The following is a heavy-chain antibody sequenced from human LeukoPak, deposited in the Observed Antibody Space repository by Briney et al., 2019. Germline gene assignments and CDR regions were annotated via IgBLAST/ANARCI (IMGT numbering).Heavy chain of an antibody. CDR2: IYYSGST. CDR1: GGSISSYY. Sequence: SETLSLTCTVSGGSISSYYWSWIRQPPGKGLEWVWYIYYSGSTNYNPSLKSRVTISVDTSKNQFSLKLSSVTAADTAVYYCARADILTGYRSAYYYYGMDVWGQGTTVTVSS. D-gene: IGHD3-9*01. V-gene: IGHV4-59*01. CDR3: ARADILTGYRSAYYYYGMDV. J-gene: IGHJ6*02.